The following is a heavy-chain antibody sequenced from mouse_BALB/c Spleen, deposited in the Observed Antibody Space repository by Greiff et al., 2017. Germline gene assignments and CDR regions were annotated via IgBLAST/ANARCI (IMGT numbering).Heavy chain of an antibody. J-gene: IGHJ4*01. V-gene: IGHV1-14*01. CDR1: GYTFTSYV. D-gene: IGHD2-1*01. Sequence: VQLQQSGPELVKPGASVKMSCKASGYTFTSYVMHWVKQKPGQGLEWIGYINPYNDGTKYNEKFKSKATLTVDKSSSTAYMQLSSLTSEDSAVYYCTRGEGYYGNYGAMDYWGQGTSVTVSS. CDR2: INPYNDGT. CDR3: TRGEGYYGNYGAMDY.